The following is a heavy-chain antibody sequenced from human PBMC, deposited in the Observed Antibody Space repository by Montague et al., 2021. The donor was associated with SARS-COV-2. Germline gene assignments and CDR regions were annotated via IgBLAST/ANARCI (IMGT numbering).Heavy chain of an antibody. CDR2: INHSGST. CDR3: ARARQDVVVPALGIGAYYYYYYMDV. D-gene: IGHD2-2*01. CDR1: GGSFSDYY. Sequence: SETLSLTCAVYGGSFSDYYWSWIRQPPGKGLEWIGEINHSGSTNYNPSLKSRVTISVDTSKNQFSLKLSSVTAADTAVYYCARARQDVVVPALGIGAYYYYYYMDVWGKGTTVTVSS. V-gene: IGHV4-34*01. J-gene: IGHJ6*03.